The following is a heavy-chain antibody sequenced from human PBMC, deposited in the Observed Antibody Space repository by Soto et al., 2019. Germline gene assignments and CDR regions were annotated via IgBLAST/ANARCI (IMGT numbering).Heavy chain of an antibody. CDR2: ISKDGSNK. D-gene: IGHD2-2*01. V-gene: IGHV3-30-3*01. Sequence: HPGGSLRLSCTASGFTFSSYTIHWVRQAPGKGLEWVAVISKDGSNKSYADSVKGGFTISRDNSKNTLYLQMNSLRADDTAVYYCARAEGYCSSTRCSGLDVWGQGTTVTVSS. J-gene: IGHJ6*02. CDR3: ARAEGYCSSTRCSGLDV. CDR1: GFTFSSYT.